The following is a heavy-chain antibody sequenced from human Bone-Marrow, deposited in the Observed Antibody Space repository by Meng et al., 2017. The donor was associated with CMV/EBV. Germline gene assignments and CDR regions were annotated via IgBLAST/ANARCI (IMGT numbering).Heavy chain of an antibody. Sequence: GESLKISCAASGFAFDAYAMNWVRQAPGKGLEWVSSIDGNGGSTAYADSVKGRFTISRDNAKNSLFLQMTGLRAEDTAFYYCARVYSSGLYYFDVWGRGTQVTVSS. V-gene: IGHV3-20*04. CDR1: GFAFDAYA. J-gene: IGHJ4*02. CDR2: IDGNGGST. CDR3: ARVYSSGLYYFDV. D-gene: IGHD3-22*01.